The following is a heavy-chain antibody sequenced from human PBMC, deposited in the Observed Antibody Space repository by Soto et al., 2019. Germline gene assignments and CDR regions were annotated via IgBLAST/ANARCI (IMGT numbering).Heavy chain of an antibody. J-gene: IGHJ4*01. CDR2: TYYRSKWYY. CDR1: GDSVSSNSAG. D-gene: IGHD1-26*01. Sequence: QVQLQQSGPGLVKPSQNLSLTCAITGDSVSSNSAGWSWVRQSPSRGLEWLGRTYYRSKWYYEYAVSVRGRLTINPDTSKNQYSLQLNSVTPEDMAVYFCARGEQYSGRIFDYWGQGTLVTVSS. V-gene: IGHV6-1*01. CDR3: ARGEQYSGRIFDY.